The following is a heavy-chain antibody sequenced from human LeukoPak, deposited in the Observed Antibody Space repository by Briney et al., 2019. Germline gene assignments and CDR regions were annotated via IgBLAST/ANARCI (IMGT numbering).Heavy chain of an antibody. D-gene: IGHD5-12*01. CDR3: ARHTHSGYYLRH. CDR1: GGSISRSSYY. V-gene: IGHV4-39*01. Sequence: KPSETLSLTCTVSGGSISRSSYYWGWIRQPPGKGLEWIGSMYYSGGTYYNSSLKSRVTIFVDTSKNQVSLKLSSVTAADTAVYDSARHTHSGYYLRHWGQGILVTVSS. J-gene: IGHJ4*02. CDR2: MYYSGGT.